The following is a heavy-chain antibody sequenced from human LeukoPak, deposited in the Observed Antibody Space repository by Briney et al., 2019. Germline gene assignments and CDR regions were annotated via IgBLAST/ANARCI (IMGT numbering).Heavy chain of an antibody. D-gene: IGHD6-6*01. CDR2: INPNSGGT. J-gene: IGHJ2*01. Sequence: ASVKVSCKASGYTFTGYYMHWVRQAPGQGLEWMGWINPNSGGTNYAQKFQGRVTMTRDTSISTAYMELSRLRSDDTAVYYCASDSVEYSSSNWYFDLWGRGTLVTVSS. CDR3: ASDSVEYSSSNWYFDL. CDR1: GYTFTGYY. V-gene: IGHV1-2*02.